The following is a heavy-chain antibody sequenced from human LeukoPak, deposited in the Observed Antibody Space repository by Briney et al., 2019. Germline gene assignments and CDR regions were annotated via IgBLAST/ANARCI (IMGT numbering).Heavy chain of an antibody. J-gene: IGHJ4*02. CDR2: ISAYNGNT. CDR1: GYTFTSYG. Sequence: ASVKVSCKASGYTFTSYGISWVRQAPGQGLEWMGWISAYNGNTNYAQKLQGRVTMATDTSTSTAYMELRSLRSDDTAVYYCARVSLQYSSGYGEFDYWGQGTLVTVSS. CDR3: ARVSLQYSSGYGEFDY. D-gene: IGHD6-19*01. V-gene: IGHV1-18*01.